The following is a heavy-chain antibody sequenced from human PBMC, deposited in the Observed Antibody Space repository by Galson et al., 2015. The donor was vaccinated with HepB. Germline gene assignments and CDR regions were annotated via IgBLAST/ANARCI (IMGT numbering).Heavy chain of an antibody. D-gene: IGHD3-22*01. J-gene: IGHJ4*02. CDR3: ARQFYDSSGVDYFDY. CDR2: IDPSDSYT. CDR1: GYSFTSYW. V-gene: IGHV5-10-1*01. Sequence: QSGAEVKKPGESLRISCKGSGYSFTSYWISWVRQMPGKGLEWMGRIDPSDSYTNYSPSFQGHVTISADKSSSTAYLQWSSLKASDTAMYYCARQFYDSSGVDYFDYWGQGTLVTVSS.